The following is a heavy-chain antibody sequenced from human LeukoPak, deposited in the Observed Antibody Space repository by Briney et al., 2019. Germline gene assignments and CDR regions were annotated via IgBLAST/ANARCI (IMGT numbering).Heavy chain of an antibody. V-gene: IGHV4-39*01. CDR3: ARRDGGSYHVVHFDY. Sequence: PSETLSPTCTVSGGSISSSSYYWGWIRQPPGKGLEWIGSIYYSGSTYYNPSLKSRVTISVDTSKNQFSLKLSSVTAADTAVYYCARRDGGSYHVVHFDYWGQGTLVTVSS. J-gene: IGHJ4*02. CDR1: GGSISSSSYY. D-gene: IGHD1-26*01. CDR2: IYYSGST.